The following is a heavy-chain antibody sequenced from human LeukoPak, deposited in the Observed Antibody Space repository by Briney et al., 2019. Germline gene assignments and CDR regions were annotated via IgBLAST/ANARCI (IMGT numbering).Heavy chain of an antibody. CDR1: GFTFSNAW. CDR3: ITSRPSGYGDYR. D-gene: IGHD4-17*01. J-gene: IGHJ4*02. V-gene: IGHV3-15*01. Sequence: GGTLRLSCAASGFTFSNAWMSWVRQAPGKGLEWVGRITSKTDGGTTDSAAPVKGRFTISRDDSKNTLNLQVNTLQTEHTVVYYCITSRPSGYGDYRGGQGTLVTVSS. CDR2: ITSKTDGGTT.